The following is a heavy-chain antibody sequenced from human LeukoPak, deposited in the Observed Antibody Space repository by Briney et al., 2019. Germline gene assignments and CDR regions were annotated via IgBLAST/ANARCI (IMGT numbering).Heavy chain of an antibody. CDR1: GFTFSSYA. CDR3: AKSTSGSYRTGPLDY. J-gene: IGHJ4*02. V-gene: IGHV3-23*01. CDR2: ISGSGGST. Sequence: PGGSLRLSCAASGFTFSSYAMSWVRQAPGKGLEWVSAISGSGGSTYYADSVKGRFTISRDNSKNTLYLQMNSLRAEDTAVYYCAKSTSGSYRTGPLDYWGQGTLVTVSS. D-gene: IGHD1-26*01.